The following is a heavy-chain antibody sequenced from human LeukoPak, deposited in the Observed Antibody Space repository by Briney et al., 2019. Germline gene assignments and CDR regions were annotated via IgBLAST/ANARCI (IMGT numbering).Heavy chain of an antibody. J-gene: IGHJ3*02. D-gene: IGHD6-6*01. Sequence: ASVKVSCKASGYTFTSYYMHWVRQAPGQGLEWMGIINPSGGSTSYAQKFQGRVTMTSDTSTSTVYMELSSLRSEDTAVYYCARQLAVDAFDIWGQGTMVTVSS. CDR1: GYTFTSYY. V-gene: IGHV1-46*03. CDR2: INPSGGST. CDR3: ARQLAVDAFDI.